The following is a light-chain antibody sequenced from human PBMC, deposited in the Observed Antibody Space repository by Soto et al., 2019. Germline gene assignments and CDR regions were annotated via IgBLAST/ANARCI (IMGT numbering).Light chain of an antibody. Sequence: EIVLTQSPGTLSLSPGERATLSCRASQSVSNNYLAWYQQKPGQAPRLLIYGASSRATGIPDRFSGSGSGTDFTLTISRLEPEDFAVYYCQQYTDWPLTFGQGTKVDIK. CDR3: QQYTDWPLT. CDR2: GAS. CDR1: QSVSNNY. V-gene: IGKV3-20*01. J-gene: IGKJ1*01.